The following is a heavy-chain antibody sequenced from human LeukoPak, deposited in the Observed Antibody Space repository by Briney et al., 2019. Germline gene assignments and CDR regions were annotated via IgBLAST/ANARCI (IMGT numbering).Heavy chain of an antibody. CDR3: AAMSVVISDPLVFDY. J-gene: IGHJ4*02. CDR2: IVVGSGNT. D-gene: IGHD3-22*01. V-gene: IGHV1-58*01. CDR1: GFTFTSSA. Sequence: SVKVSCKASGFTFTSSAVQWVRQARGQRLEWIGWIVVGSGNTNYAQKFQERVTITRDMSTSTAYMELSSLRSEDTAVYYCAAMSVVISDPLVFDYWGQGTLATVSS.